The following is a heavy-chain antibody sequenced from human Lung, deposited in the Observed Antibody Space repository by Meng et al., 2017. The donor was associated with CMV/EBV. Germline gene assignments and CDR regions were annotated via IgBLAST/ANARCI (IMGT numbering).Heavy chain of an antibody. CDR1: GFTFSSYS. J-gene: IGHJ6*02. V-gene: IGHV3-21*01. CDR2: ISNSGAYI. D-gene: IGHD2-21*01. CDR3: TRDVSPRSSAYFAIYYFYALDV. Sequence: GESLKISCAASGFTFSSYSMNWVRQAPGKGLEWVSSISNSGAYIYYADSVKGRFSISRDNAQNSLYLHMNSLRAEDTAVYYCTRDVSPRSSAYFAIYYFYALDVWXQGTAVTVSS.